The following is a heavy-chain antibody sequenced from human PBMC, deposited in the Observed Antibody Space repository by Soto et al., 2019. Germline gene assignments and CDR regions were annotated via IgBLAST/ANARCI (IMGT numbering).Heavy chain of an antibody. D-gene: IGHD2-15*01. V-gene: IGHV1-69*02. CDR3: ASNFGRYCSGGSCYSGF. J-gene: IGHJ4*02. Sequence: QVQLVQSVAEVKKPGSSVKVSCKASGGTFSSYTISWVRQAPGQGLEWMGRIIPILGIANYAQKFQGRVTITADKSTSTAYMELSSLRSEDTAVYYCASNFGRYCSGGSCYSGFWGQGTLVTVSS. CDR2: IIPILGIA. CDR1: GGTFSSYT.